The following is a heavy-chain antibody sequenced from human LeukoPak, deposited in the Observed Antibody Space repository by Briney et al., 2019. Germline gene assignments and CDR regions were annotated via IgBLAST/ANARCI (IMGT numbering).Heavy chain of an antibody. CDR3: AKGLERGCLDY. V-gene: IGHV3-23*01. J-gene: IGHJ4*02. CDR2: IGRSAGST. D-gene: IGHD1-1*01. Sequence: SGGSLRLSCAASGFTFSTYAMSWVRQAPGKGLEWVSSIGRSAGSTFYADSVKGRFTISRDNSKSTLYLQMNSLRAEDTAAYYCAKGLERGCLDYWGQGTLVTVSS. CDR1: GFTFSTYA.